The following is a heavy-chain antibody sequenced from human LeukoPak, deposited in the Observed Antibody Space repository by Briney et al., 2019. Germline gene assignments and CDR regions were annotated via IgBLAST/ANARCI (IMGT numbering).Heavy chain of an antibody. J-gene: IGHJ4*02. Sequence: SETLSLTCTVSGDSISTYYWSWIRQPPGKGLEWIGYIYYSGSTNYNPSLKSRVTISVDTSKNQFSLKLSSVTAADTAVYYCARVSGIVGATYFDYWGQGTLVTVSS. D-gene: IGHD1-26*01. CDR3: ARVSGIVGATYFDY. CDR2: IYYSGST. CDR1: GDSISTYY. V-gene: IGHV4-59*01.